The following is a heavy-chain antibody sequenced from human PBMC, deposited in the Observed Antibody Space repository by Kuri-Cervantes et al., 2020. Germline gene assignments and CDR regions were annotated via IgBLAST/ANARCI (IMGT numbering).Heavy chain of an antibody. D-gene: IGHD2-2*01. J-gene: IGHJ4*02. Sequence: KVSCKASGYTFTSYWIGWVRQMPGKGLEWMGIIYPGDSDTRYSPSFQGQVTISADKSISTAYLQWSSLKASDTAMYYCARQGCSSTSCYAFDYWGQGTLVTVSS. CDR3: ARQGCSSTSCYAFDY. CDR1: GYTFTSYW. CDR2: IYPGDSDT. V-gene: IGHV5-51*01.